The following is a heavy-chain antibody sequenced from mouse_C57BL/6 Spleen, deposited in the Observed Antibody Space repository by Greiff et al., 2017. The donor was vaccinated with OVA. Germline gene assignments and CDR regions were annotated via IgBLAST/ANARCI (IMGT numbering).Heavy chain of an antibody. CDR2: IRNKANNHAT. V-gene: IGHV6-6*01. CDR1: GFTFSDAW. CDR3: TRVGYDYDDGYFDY. Sequence: EVMLVESGGGLVQPGGSMKLSCAASGFTFSDAWMDWVRQSPEKGLEWVAEIRNKANNHATYYAESVKGRFTISRDDSKSSVYLQMNSLRAEDTGIYYCTRVGYDYDDGYFDYWGQGTTLTVSS. J-gene: IGHJ2*01. D-gene: IGHD2-4*01.